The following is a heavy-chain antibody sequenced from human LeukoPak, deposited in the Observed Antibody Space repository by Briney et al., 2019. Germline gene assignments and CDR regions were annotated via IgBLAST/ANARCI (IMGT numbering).Heavy chain of an antibody. CDR3: AKDIGDSSGYYPDY. V-gene: IGHV3-43*01. CDR1: GFTFDDYA. J-gene: IGHJ4*02. Sequence: GGSLRLSCAASGFTFDDYAMHWVRQAPGKGLEWVSLISWDGGSTYYADSVKGRFTISRDNSKNSLYLQMNSLRTEDTALYYCAKDIGDSSGYYPDYWGQGTLVTVSS. CDR2: ISWDGGST. D-gene: IGHD3-22*01.